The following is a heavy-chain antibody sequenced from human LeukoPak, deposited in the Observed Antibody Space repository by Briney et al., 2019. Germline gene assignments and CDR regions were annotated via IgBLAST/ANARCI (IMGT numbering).Heavy chain of an antibody. D-gene: IGHD3-10*01. V-gene: IGHV3-30*04. CDR2: ISYDGSNK. CDR3: ARGTYYYGSGSYFEYGMDV. Sequence: GGSLRPSCAASGFTFSSYAMHWVRQAPGKGLEWVAVISYDGSNKYYADSVKGRFTISRDNSKNTLYLQMNSLRAEDTAVYYCARGTYYYGSGSYFEYGMDVWGQGTTVTVSS. CDR1: GFTFSSYA. J-gene: IGHJ6*02.